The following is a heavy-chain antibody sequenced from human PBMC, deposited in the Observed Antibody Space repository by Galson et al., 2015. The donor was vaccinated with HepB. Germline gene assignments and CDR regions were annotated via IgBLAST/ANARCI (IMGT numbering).Heavy chain of an antibody. D-gene: IGHD2/OR15-2a*01. CDR2: ISSSSSYI. CDR3: ARGFSRYFQH. Sequence: SLRLSCAASGFTFSSYAMSWVRQAPGKGLEWVSSISSSSSYIYYADSLKGRFTIPRDNAKNSLYLQINSLRAEDTAVYYCARGFSRYFQHWGQGTLVTVSS. CDR1: GFTFSSYA. J-gene: IGHJ1*01. V-gene: IGHV3-21*01.